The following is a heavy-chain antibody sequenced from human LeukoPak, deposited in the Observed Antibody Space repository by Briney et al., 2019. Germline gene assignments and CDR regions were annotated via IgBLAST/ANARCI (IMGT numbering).Heavy chain of an antibody. V-gene: IGHV3-30*02. CDR2: IRYDGSNK. D-gene: IGHD4-11*01. CDR1: GFTFSSYG. Sequence: GGSLRLSCAASGFTFSSYGMHWVRQAPGKGLEWVAFIRYDGSNKYYADSVKGRFTISRDNAKNSLYLQMNSLRAEDTAVYYCTRVEETATTAAIIRKYSYYYYYMDVWGKGNTVTVSS. J-gene: IGHJ6*03. CDR3: TRVEETATTAAIIRKYSYYYYYMDV.